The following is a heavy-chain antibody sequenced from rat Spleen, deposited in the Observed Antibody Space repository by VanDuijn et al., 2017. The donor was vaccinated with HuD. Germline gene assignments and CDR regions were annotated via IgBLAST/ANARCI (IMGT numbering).Heavy chain of an antibody. V-gene: IGHV4-2*01. J-gene: IGHJ2*01. CDR1: GFNFNDYW. D-gene: IGHD5-1*01. Sequence: EVKLVESGGGLVQPGRSMKLSCAASGFNFNDYWMGWVRQAPGKGLEWIGEINRDSRTIKYTPSLKDQFTISRDNAQDTLYLQKSKVGSEDTAIYYCTRNWDYWGQGVMVTVSS. CDR3: TRNWDY. CDR2: INRDSRTI.